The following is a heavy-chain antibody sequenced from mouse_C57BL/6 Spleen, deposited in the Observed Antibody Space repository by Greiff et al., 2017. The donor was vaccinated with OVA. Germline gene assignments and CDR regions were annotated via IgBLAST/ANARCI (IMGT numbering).Heavy chain of an antibody. CDR3: TRFPITTVVARYFDY. V-gene: IGHV1-15*01. Sequence: QVQLQQSGAELVRPGASVTLSCKASGYTFTDYEMHWVKQTPVHGLEWIGAIDPETGGTAYNQKFKGKAILTADKSSSTAYVELRSLTSEDSAVYYCTRFPITTVVARYFDYWGQGTTLTVSS. CDR2: IDPETGGT. D-gene: IGHD1-1*01. CDR1: GYTFTDYE. J-gene: IGHJ2*01.